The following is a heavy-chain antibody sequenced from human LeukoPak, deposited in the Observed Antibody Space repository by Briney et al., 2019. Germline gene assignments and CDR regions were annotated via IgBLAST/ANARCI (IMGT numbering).Heavy chain of an antibody. J-gene: IGHJ6*02. Sequence: ASVKVSCKASGYTFTSYGISWARQAPGQGLEWMGWISAYNGNTNYAQKLQGRVTMTTDTSTSTAYMELRSLRSDDTAVYYCARDSGSYGGTSYYYYGMDVWGQGTTVTVSS. V-gene: IGHV1-18*01. CDR2: ISAYNGNT. D-gene: IGHD4-23*01. CDR3: ARDSGSYGGTSYYYYGMDV. CDR1: GYTFTSYG.